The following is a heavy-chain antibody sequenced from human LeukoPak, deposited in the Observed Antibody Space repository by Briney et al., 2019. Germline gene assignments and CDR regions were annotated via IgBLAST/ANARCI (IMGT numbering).Heavy chain of an antibody. CDR2: ISSSSSYI. CDR3: ARGPRGYSYGYAASGYYYYYMDV. Sequence: GGSLRLSCAASGFTFSSYSMNWVRQAPGKGLEWVSSISSSSSYIYYADSVKGRFTISRDNAKNSLYLQMNSLRAEDTAVYYCARGPRGYSYGYAASGYYYYYMDVWGKGTTVTISS. CDR1: GFTFSSYS. J-gene: IGHJ6*03. D-gene: IGHD5-18*01. V-gene: IGHV3-21*01.